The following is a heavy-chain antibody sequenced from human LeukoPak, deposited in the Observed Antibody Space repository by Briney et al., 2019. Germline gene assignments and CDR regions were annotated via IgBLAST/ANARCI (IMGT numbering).Heavy chain of an antibody. D-gene: IGHD2/OR15-2a*01. CDR1: GASVSSSH. J-gene: IGHJ4*02. Sequence: SETLSLTCVVSGASVSSSHWNWIRHLPGKGLEWVGCLSYTGKKNYNPSLTSRVTISLETSKKQVSLKLRSVPTADTAVYYCSEGYFEPFDHWGQGTLVTVSS. CDR2: LSYTGKK. V-gene: IGHV4-59*02. CDR3: SEGYFEPFDH.